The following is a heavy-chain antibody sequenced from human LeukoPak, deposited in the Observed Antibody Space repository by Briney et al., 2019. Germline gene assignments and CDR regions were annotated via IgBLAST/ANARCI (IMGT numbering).Heavy chain of an antibody. CDR3: ARALDV. CDR2: ISYDGSYT. J-gene: IGHJ6*04. V-gene: IGHV3-30*04. CDR1: GLSFNTYA. Sequence: GRSLRLSCVDSGLSFNTYAMHWVRQAPGKGLEWVAAISYDGSYTYYRDSVRGRFTISRDNSKNTMCLQMNSLRAEDTAMYYCARALDVWGKGTTVTVSS.